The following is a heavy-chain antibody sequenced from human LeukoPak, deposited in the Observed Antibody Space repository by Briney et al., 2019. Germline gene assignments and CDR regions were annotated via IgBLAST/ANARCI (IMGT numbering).Heavy chain of an antibody. CDR1: GGTFSSYA. CDR3: ARGGELWFGELIRDYYGVDV. Sequence: SVKVSCKASGGTFSSYAISWVRQAPGQGLEWMGRIIPILDIANYAQRFQGRVTNTADKSTGTAYMELSSLKSEDTAVYYCARGGELWFGELIRDYYGVDVWGQGTTVTVSS. D-gene: IGHD3-10*01. V-gene: IGHV1-69*04. J-gene: IGHJ6*02. CDR2: IIPILDIA.